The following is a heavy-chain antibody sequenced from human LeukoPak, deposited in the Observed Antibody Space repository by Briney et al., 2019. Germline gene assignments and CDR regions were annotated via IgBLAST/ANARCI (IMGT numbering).Heavy chain of an antibody. CDR1: GGSISSGGYS. CDR3: ARGLGSLLGGHAFDI. J-gene: IGHJ3*02. Sequence: SQTLSLTCAVSGGSISSGGYSWSWIRQPPGKGLEWIGYIYHSGSTYYNPSLKSRATISVDRSKNQFSLKLSSVTAADTAVYYCARGLGSLLGGHAFDIWGQGTMVTVSS. V-gene: IGHV4-30-2*01. D-gene: IGHD1-26*01. CDR2: IYHSGST.